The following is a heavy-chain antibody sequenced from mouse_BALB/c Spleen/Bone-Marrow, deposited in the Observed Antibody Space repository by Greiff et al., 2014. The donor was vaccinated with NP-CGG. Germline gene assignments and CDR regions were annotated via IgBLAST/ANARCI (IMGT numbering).Heavy chain of an antibody. CDR3: ASYRYGWYFDV. Sequence: EVQLQQSGAELVKPGASVKLSCTASGFNIKDTYLHWVKQRHEQGLDWIGRIDPAIFTKYDPKFQGKATITADTSSNTAYLHLSSLTSEDTAVYYCASYRYGWYFDVWGAGTTVTVSS. CDR1: GFNIKDTY. CDR2: IDPAIFT. J-gene: IGHJ1*01. V-gene: IGHV14-3*02. D-gene: IGHD2-14*01.